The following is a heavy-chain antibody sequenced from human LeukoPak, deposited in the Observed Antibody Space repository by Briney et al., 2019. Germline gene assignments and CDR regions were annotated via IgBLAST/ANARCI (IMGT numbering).Heavy chain of an antibody. V-gene: IGHV4-34*01. CDR3: ARGTLRVRAFDI. D-gene: IGHD4-17*01. Sequence: ASETLSLTCAVYGGSFSGYYWSWIRQPPGKGLEWIGEINHSGSTNYNPSLKSRVTISVGTSKNQFPLKLSSVTAADTAVYYCARGTLRVRAFDIWGQGTMVTVSS. J-gene: IGHJ3*02. CDR1: GGSFSGYY. CDR2: INHSGST.